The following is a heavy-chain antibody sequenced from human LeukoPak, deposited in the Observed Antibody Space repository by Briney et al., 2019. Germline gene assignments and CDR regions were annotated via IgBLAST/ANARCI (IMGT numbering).Heavy chain of an antibody. CDR3: ARAHSSGYYYAY. CDR1: GYTFTSYG. J-gene: IGHJ4*02. CDR2: ISAYNGNT. D-gene: IGHD3-22*01. V-gene: IGHV1-18*01. Sequence: ASVKVSCKASGYTFTSYGISWVRQAPGQGLEWMGWISAYNGNTNYAQKLQGRVTMTTDTSTSTAYMELRSLRSDDTAMYYCARAHSSGYYYAYWGQGTLVTVSS.